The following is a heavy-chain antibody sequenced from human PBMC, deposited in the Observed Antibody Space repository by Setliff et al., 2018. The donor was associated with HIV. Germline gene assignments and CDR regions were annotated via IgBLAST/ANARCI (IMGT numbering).Heavy chain of an antibody. CDR2: INANSGHT. V-gene: IGHV1-18*01. CDR1: GYTFTSYG. Sequence: ASVKVSCKASGYTFTSYGVTWVRQAPGQGLEWMGWINANSGHTNYAQKFQDRVTITADTSSTTAYMELSSLRSDDTAVYYCARDWNYVVDVWGEGTTVTVSS. D-gene: IGHD3-16*01. J-gene: IGHJ6*04. CDR3: ARDWNYVVDV.